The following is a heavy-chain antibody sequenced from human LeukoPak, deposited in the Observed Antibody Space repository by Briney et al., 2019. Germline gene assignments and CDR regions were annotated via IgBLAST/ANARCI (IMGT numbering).Heavy chain of an antibody. D-gene: IGHD6-25*01. J-gene: IGHJ4*02. Sequence: SETLSLTCAVYGRSFSGYYWSWIRQPPGKGLEWIGEINHSGSTNYNPSLKSRVTISVDTSKNQFSLKLSSVTAADTAVYYCARGRASGQRPRPPDYWGQGTLVTVSS. V-gene: IGHV4-34*01. CDR2: INHSGST. CDR3: ARGRASGQRPRPPDY. CDR1: GRSFSGYY.